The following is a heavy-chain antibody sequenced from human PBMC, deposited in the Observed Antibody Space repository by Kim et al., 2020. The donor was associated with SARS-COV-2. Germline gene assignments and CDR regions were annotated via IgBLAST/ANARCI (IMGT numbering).Heavy chain of an antibody. J-gene: IGHJ5*02. CDR3: ARRRPLLDSISWFDP. Sequence: SETLSLTCTVSGGSISSSSYYWGWIRQPPGKGLEWIGSIYYSGSTYYNPSLKSRVTISVDTSKNQFSLKLSSVTAADTAVYYCARRRPLLDSISWFDPWGQGTLVTVSS. D-gene: IGHD2-21*01. CDR1: GGSISSSSYY. V-gene: IGHV4-39*01. CDR2: IYYSGST.